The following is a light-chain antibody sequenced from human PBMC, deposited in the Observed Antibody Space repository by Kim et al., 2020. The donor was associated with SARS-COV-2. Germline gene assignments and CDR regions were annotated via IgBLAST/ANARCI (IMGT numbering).Light chain of an antibody. V-gene: IGKV4-1*01. Sequence: RATINCKSSQSVLYSSNNKNYLAWYQQKPGQPPKLLIYWASTRESGVPDRFSGSGSGTDFTLTISSLQAEDVAVYYCQQYYSTLFTFGGGTKLEI. CDR3: QQYYSTLFT. CDR2: WAS. J-gene: IGKJ4*01. CDR1: QSVLYSSNNKNY.